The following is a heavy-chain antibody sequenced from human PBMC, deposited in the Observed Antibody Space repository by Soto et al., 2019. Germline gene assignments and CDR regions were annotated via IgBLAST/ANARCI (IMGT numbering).Heavy chain of an antibody. D-gene: IGHD3-10*01. J-gene: IGHJ6*02. Sequence: SEALSLTCSVSGGSISSSSYYWGWIRHPPGKGLEWIGSIFYSGTTYYNPSLKSRVTISVDTSKNQFSLKLSSVTAADTAVYYCVRQGLGVLHGLVDVWGQGPTVTVS. CDR3: VRQGLGVLHGLVDV. V-gene: IGHV4-39*01. CDR1: GGSISSSSYY. CDR2: IFYSGTT.